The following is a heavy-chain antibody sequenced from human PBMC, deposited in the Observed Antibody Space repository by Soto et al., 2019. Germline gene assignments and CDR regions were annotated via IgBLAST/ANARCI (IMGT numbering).Heavy chain of an antibody. Sequence: SETLSLTCTVSGGSISTYYWSWIRQPPGKGLEWIGYIYYSGSTNYNPSLKSRVTISLDTSKNQFSLRLSSVTAADTAVYYCARETYSSGWYYWFDPWGEGTLVTVSS. D-gene: IGHD6-19*01. CDR1: GGSISTYY. CDR2: IYYSGST. V-gene: IGHV4-59*01. J-gene: IGHJ5*02. CDR3: ARETYSSGWYYWFDP.